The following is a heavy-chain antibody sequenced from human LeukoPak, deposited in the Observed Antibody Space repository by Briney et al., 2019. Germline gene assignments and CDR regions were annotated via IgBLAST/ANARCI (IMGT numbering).Heavy chain of an antibody. CDR1: GLTFSSDW. CDR2: IKHDGSKK. CDR3: ARDFDAFDI. Sequence: PGGSLRLSCAASGLTFSSDWMTWVRQAPGKGLEWVANIKHDGSKKYYVDSVKGRFTISTDTAKNSLYLQMDSLRAEDTAVYYCARDFDAFDIWGQGTMVTVSS. J-gene: IGHJ3*02. V-gene: IGHV3-7*01.